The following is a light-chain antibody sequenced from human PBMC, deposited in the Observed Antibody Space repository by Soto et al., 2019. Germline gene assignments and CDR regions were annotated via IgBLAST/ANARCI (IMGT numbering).Light chain of an antibody. CDR2: KVS. J-gene: IGKJ1*01. V-gene: IGKV2-30*01. Sequence: DVVMTQSPLSLPVTLGQPASISCRSSQSLVFSDGNTYLNWFQQRPGQSPRRLIYKVSYRESGGPGRIQRRGSGNDFTPKKSKCEAEDVGVFYCLQATHWPGTFGQGTKVEIK. CDR1: QSLVFSDGNTY. CDR3: LQATHWPGT.